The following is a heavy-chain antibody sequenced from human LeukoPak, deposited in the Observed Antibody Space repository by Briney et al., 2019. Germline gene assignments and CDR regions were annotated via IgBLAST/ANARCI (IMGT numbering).Heavy chain of an antibody. CDR3: ARDLKDYYDSGGYPGIGY. CDR2: ISISTGYP. CDR1: GFTLSDYS. D-gene: IGHD3-22*01. Sequence: VGSLRLSCAASGFTLSDYSMYWLRQAPGRGLQRLSYISISTGYPDSADPLRGRFTIPRANTRNSFYLKMDHLRPHDPAVFSCARDLKDYYDSGGYPGIGYWGQGDLVTVSS. V-gene: IGHV3-11*05. J-gene: IGHJ4*02.